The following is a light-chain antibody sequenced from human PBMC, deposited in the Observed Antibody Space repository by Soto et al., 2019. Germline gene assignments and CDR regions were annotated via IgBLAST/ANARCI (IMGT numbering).Light chain of an antibody. CDR1: NNDVGRYSY. Sequence: QSALTQPASVSGTPGQSITITCTGSNNDVGRYSYVSWYQQYPGKTPKLIIYEVRLRPSGISDRFSASKSGITASLTISGLQPEDEADYYCASYTTDTTRLFGTGTKLTVL. CDR3: ASYTTDTTRL. CDR2: EVR. J-gene: IGLJ1*01. V-gene: IGLV2-14*01.